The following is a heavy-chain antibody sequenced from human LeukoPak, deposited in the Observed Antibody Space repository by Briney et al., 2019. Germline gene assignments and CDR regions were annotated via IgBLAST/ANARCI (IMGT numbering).Heavy chain of an antibody. CDR1: GYSFTNYW. V-gene: IGHV5-10-1*01. J-gene: IGHJ4*02. Sequence: GESLKISFKGSGYSFTNYWISWVRQMPGKGLEWMGRIDTSDSYTNYSPSFQGHVTISADKSISTAYLQWSSLKASDTAMYYCARSMFASGSYYSRDYWGQGTLVTVSS. CDR2: IDTSDSYT. D-gene: IGHD3-10*01. CDR3: ARSMFASGSYYSRDY.